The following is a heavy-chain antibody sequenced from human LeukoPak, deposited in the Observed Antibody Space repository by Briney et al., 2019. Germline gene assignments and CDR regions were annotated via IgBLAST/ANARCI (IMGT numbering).Heavy chain of an antibody. J-gene: IGHJ6*02. D-gene: IGHD3-10*01. Sequence: PSETLSLTCTVSGGSLSSYYWSWVRQPPGKGLEWIGYIYYSGSTNYNPSLKSRVTISVDTSKNQFSLKLSSVTAGDTAVYYCAREYGSGSYGWYGMDVWGQGTTVTVSS. CDR2: IYYSGST. CDR3: AREYGSGSYGWYGMDV. CDR1: GGSLSSYY. V-gene: IGHV4-59*01.